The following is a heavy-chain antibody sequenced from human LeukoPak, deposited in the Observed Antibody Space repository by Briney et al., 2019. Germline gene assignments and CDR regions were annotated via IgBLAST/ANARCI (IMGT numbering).Heavy chain of an antibody. D-gene: IGHD6-19*01. V-gene: IGHV3-30-3*01. CDR1: GFTFSSYA. CDR3: ARPYSSGWYGDFDY. Sequence: GGSLRLSCAASGFTFSSYAMHWVRQAPGKGLEWVAVISYDGSNKYYADSVKGRFTISRGNSKNALYLRMNSLRAEDTAVYYCARPYSSGWYGDFDYWGQGTLVTVSS. CDR2: ISYDGSNK. J-gene: IGHJ4*02.